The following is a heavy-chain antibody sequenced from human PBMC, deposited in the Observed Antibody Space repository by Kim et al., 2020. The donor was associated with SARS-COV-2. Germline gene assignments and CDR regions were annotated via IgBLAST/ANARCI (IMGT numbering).Heavy chain of an antibody. CDR3: SRDAPRIAARAEYFQH. CDR2: ISSSGSTI. J-gene: IGHJ1*01. V-gene: IGHV3-48*03. Sequence: GGSLRLSCAASGFTFSSSAMNWVRQAPGKGLEWGAYISSSGSTIYYADSVKGRFTISRDNAKNSLYLQMNSLRAEDTAVYYCSRDAPRIAARAEYFQHWGQGNLVTVSS. CDR1: GFTFSSSA. D-gene: IGHD6-13*01.